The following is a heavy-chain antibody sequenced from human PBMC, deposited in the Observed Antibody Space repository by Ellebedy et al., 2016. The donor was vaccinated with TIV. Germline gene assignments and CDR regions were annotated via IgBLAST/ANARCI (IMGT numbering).Heavy chain of an antibody. D-gene: IGHD4-17*01. CDR2: IYQDGSGK. V-gene: IGHV3-7*01. CDR3: ARRGSYGDYAVQVNNWFDR. Sequence: GGSLRPSCAASGFSFRNYWMGWVRQAPGKGLEWVANIYQDGSGKYYVDSVKGRFTIARDNAKNSLYLQLNSLRVEDTAVYYCARRGSYGDYAVQVNNWFDRWGQGTLVTV. J-gene: IGHJ5*02. CDR1: GFSFRNYW.